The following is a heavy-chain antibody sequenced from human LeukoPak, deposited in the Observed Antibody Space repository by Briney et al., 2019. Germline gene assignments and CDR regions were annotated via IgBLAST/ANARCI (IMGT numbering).Heavy chain of an antibody. J-gene: IGHJ4*02. V-gene: IGHV4-31*03. CDR1: GGSISSGGYY. Sequence: SETLSLTCTVSGGSISSGGYYWSWIRQHPGKGLEWIGYIYYSGSTYYNPSLKSRVTISVDTSKNQFSLKLSSVTAADTAVYYCARQAEQQLTYFDYWGQGTLVTVSS. D-gene: IGHD6-13*01. CDR3: ARQAEQQLTYFDY. CDR2: IYYSGST.